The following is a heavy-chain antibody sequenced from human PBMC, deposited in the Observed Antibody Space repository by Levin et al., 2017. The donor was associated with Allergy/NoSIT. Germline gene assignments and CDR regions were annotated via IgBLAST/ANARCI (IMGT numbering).Heavy chain of an antibody. J-gene: IGHJ3*01. CDR3: ARPRAPKPSNCWSSSCYVGEDAYDV. V-gene: IGHV5-51*01. Sequence: GESLKISCQASAYTFTSFWIAWVRQMPGKGLEWMGIIYPGDSDTVYSPSFRGLVTFTADKATNTAYLQWNSLEASDTAMYYCARPRAPKPSNCWSSSCYVGEDAYDVWGQGTKVTVSS. CDR2: IYPGDSDT. CDR1: AYTFTSFW. D-gene: IGHD2-2*01.